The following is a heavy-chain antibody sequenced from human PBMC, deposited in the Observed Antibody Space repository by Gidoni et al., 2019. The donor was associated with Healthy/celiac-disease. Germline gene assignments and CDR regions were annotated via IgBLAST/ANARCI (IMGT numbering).Heavy chain of an antibody. CDR3: AKENGYSSGWYGYYYGMDV. J-gene: IGHJ6*02. V-gene: IGHV3-23*01. CDR1: GFPFDRIA. D-gene: IGHD6-19*01. Sequence: EVQLLESGGGLVQPGGSLRLSCAPPGFPFDRIAIRRVRQAPGKGRGWVSAISGSGGSTYYADSVKGRFTISRDNSKNTLYLQMNSLRAEDTAVYYCAKENGYSSGWYGYYYGMDVWGQGTTVTVSS. CDR2: ISGSGGST.